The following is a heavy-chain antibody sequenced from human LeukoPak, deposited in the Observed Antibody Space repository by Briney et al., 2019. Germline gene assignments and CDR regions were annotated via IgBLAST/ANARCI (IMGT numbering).Heavy chain of an antibody. Sequence: PGGSLRLSCVVSGFTFSGNWMHWVRQGPGKGLMCVARIKRDGTYRDYADSVKGRFTISRDNAKNTLFLQMDSLRDVDTAVYYCARDDDVYGIDYWGQGTLVTVSS. D-gene: IGHD3-16*01. J-gene: IGHJ4*02. CDR3: ARDDDVYGIDY. V-gene: IGHV3-74*01. CDR2: IKRDGTYR. CDR1: GFTFSGNW.